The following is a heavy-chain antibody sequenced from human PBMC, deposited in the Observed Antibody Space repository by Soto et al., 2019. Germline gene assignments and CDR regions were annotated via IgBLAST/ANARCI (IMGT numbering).Heavy chain of an antibody. J-gene: IGHJ3*02. Sequence: QVQLQQWGAGLLKPSETLSLTCAVYGGFVTSGSYYWSWIRQPPGKGLEWIGAMSHSGGTHFNPSLNSRTTISVDTSKNQFTLKMSSVTAADPALYYCARVERGTATTVVDAFDIWGPGTMVTVSS. CDR2: MSHSGGT. D-gene: IGHD1-1*01. CDR1: GGFVTSGSYY. V-gene: IGHV4-34*01. CDR3: ARVERGTATTVVDAFDI.